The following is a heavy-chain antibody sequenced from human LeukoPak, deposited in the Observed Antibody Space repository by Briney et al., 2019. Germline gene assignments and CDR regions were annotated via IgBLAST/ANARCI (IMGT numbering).Heavy chain of an antibody. CDR2: IYHSGST. D-gene: IGHD6-19*01. Sequence: PSETLSLTCAVSGGSISSGGYSWSWIRQPPGEGLEWIGYIYHSGSTYYNPSLKSRVTISVDRSKNQFSLKLSSVTAADTAVYYCARVGRYSSGWYYFDYWGQGTLVTVSS. J-gene: IGHJ4*02. V-gene: IGHV4-30-2*01. CDR3: ARVGRYSSGWYYFDY. CDR1: GGSISSGGYS.